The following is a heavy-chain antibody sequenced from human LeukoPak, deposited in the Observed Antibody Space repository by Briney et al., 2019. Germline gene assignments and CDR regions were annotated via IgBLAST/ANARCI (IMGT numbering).Heavy chain of an antibody. CDR3: ARGSLGIQLWFEYNWFDP. CDR2: IYYSGST. V-gene: IGHV4-39*07. Sequence: RPSETLSLTCTVSGGSISSSSYYWGWIRQPPGKGLEWIGSIYYSGSTYYNPSLKSRVTISVDTSKNQFSLKLSSVTAADTAVYYCARGSLGIQLWFEYNWFDPWGQGTLVTVSS. J-gene: IGHJ5*02. D-gene: IGHD5-18*01. CDR1: GGSISSSSYY.